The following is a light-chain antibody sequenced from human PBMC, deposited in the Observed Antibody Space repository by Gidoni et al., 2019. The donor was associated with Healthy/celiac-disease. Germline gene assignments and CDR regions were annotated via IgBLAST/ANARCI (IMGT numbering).Light chain of an antibody. CDR3: QQYGSSHA. CDR2: GAS. CDR1: QSVSSSY. J-gene: IGKJ4*01. V-gene: IGKV3-20*01. Sequence: EIVLTQSPGTLSLSPGERATLSCRASQSVSSSYLAWYQQKPGKAPRLLIYGASSRATGIPDRFSGSGSGTDFTLTISRLEPEDFAVYYCQQYGSSHAFGGGTKVEIK.